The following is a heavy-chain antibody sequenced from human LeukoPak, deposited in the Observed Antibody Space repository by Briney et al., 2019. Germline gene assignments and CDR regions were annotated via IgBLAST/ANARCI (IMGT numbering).Heavy chain of an antibody. J-gene: IGHJ5*02. CDR1: GFPFSNHA. CDR2: ISNGNT. Sequence: GGSLRLSCAASGFPFSNHAMSWVRQPPGKGLEWVSAISNGNTYYADSVRGRFAISRDDSKNMVYLQMNSLRVEDTARYYCVREAGYCASVCLKSNWFDPWGQGTLVTVSS. CDR3: VREAGYCASVCLKSNWFDP. D-gene: IGHD2-21*02. V-gene: IGHV3-23*01.